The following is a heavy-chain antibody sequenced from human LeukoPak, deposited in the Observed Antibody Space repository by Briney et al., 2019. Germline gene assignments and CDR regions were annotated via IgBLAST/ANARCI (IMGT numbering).Heavy chain of an antibody. CDR1: GFTFSSHG. D-gene: IGHD3-16*01. Sequence: GGSLRLSCAGSGFTFSSHGMSWVRQAPGKGLEWVGFIRTEAYDGATDYGASVKGRFTISRDDSKNIAYLQMNSLNTEDTAVYYCTRTFGYYYFYMDVWGKGTTVIVSS. CDR2: IRTEAYDGAT. V-gene: IGHV3-49*04. CDR3: TRTFGYYYFYMDV. J-gene: IGHJ6*03.